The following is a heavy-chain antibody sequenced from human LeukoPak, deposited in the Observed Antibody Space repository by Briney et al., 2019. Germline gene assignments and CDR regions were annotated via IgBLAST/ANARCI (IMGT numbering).Heavy chain of an antibody. Sequence: GGSLRLSCAASGFTFSTYAMHWVRQAPGKGLEWVAFIRYDGSDKYYADSVKGRFTISRDNSKNTLYLQMNSLRAEDTAVYYCAKVMLWFGDLNDYWGQGTLVTVSS. CDR2: IRYDGSDK. J-gene: IGHJ4*02. V-gene: IGHV3-30*02. CDR1: GFTFSTYA. D-gene: IGHD3-10*01. CDR3: AKVMLWFGDLNDY.